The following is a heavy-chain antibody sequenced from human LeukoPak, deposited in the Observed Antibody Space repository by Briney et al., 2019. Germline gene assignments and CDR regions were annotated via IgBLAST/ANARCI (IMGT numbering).Heavy chain of an antibody. CDR2: IYYSGSP. CDR3: ARGIGTTVTDAFDI. D-gene: IGHD4-17*01. J-gene: IGHJ3*02. V-gene: IGHV4-39*07. CDR1: GGSISSTIYY. Sequence: SSETLSLTCTVSGGSISSTIYYWGWVRQPPGKGLEWIGSIYYSGSPYYNPSLKSRVTISVDTSKNQFSLKLSSVTAADTAVYYCARGIGTTVTDAFDIWGQGTMVTVSS.